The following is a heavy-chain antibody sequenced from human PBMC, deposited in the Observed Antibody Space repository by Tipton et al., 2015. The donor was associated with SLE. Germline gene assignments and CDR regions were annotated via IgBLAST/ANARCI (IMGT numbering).Heavy chain of an antibody. CDR1: NGSISSSSYF. D-gene: IGHD1-26*01. CDR3: ARGEWELYFDY. V-gene: IGHV4-39*07. CDR2: IYYSGST. Sequence: TLSLTCTVSNGSISSSSYFWGWIRQPPGKGLEWIGNIYYSGSTYYNPSLKSRVSISVDTSKNQFSLKLNSVTAADTAVYYCARGEWELYFDYWGQGTLVTVSS. J-gene: IGHJ4*02.